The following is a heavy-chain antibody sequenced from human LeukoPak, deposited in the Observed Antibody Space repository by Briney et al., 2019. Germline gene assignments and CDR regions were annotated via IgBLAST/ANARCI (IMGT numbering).Heavy chain of an antibody. CDR1: GGSFSGYY. Sequence: SETLSLTCAVYGGSFSGYYWSWIRQPPGKGREWVGEINHSRTTNYNPSLKSRVTISVDTSKNQFSLKLSSVTAADTAVYYCARGPTQWLVKGYFDYWGQGTLVTVSS. J-gene: IGHJ4*02. D-gene: IGHD6-19*01. CDR3: ARGPTQWLVKGYFDY. V-gene: IGHV4-34*01. CDR2: INHSRTT.